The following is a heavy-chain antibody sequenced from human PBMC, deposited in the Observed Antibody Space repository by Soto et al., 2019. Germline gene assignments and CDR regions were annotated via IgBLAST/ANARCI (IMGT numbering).Heavy chain of an antibody. Sequence: PGGSLRLSCAASGFTFSSYAMSWVRQAPGKGLEWVSAISGSGGSTYYADSVKGRFTISRDNSKNTLYLQMNSLRAEDTAVYYSANFPEDYYYYGMDVWGQGTTVTVSS. V-gene: IGHV3-23*01. CDR2: ISGSGGST. J-gene: IGHJ6*02. CDR3: ANFPEDYYYYGMDV. CDR1: GFTFSSYA.